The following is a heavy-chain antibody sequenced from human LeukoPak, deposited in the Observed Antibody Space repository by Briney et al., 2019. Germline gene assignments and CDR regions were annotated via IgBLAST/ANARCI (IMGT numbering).Heavy chain of an antibody. Sequence: AASVKVSCKASGGTFSSYAISWVRQAPGQGLEWMGGIIPIFGTANYAQKFQGRVTITTDESMSTAYMELSSLRSEDTAVYYCARAQWLEYYFDYWGQGTLVTVSS. CDR1: GGTFSSYA. V-gene: IGHV1-69*05. J-gene: IGHJ4*02. D-gene: IGHD6-19*01. CDR3: ARAQWLEYYFDY. CDR2: IIPIFGTA.